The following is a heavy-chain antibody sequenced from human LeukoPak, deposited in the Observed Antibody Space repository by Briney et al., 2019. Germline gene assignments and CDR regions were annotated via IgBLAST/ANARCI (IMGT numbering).Heavy chain of an antibody. V-gene: IGHV4-34*01. D-gene: IGHD3-22*01. CDR3: ARGGYDGYYYYMDV. Sequence: SETLSLTCAVYGGSFSGYYWSWIRQPPGKGLEWIGEINHSGSTNYNPSLKSRVTISVDTSKNQFSLKLSSVTAADTAVYYCARGGYDGYYYYMDVWGKGTTVTVSS. J-gene: IGHJ6*03. CDR1: GGSFSGYY. CDR2: INHSGST.